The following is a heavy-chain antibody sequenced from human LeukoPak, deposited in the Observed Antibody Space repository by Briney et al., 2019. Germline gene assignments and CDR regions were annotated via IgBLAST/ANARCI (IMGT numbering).Heavy chain of an antibody. V-gene: IGHV4-34*01. D-gene: IGHD1-26*01. CDR3: ARGQGATVPQVGKNWFDP. J-gene: IGHJ5*02. CDR1: IDSFSNYH. Sequence: TSETLSLTCAVYIDSFSNYHWNWIRQTPAKGMEWIGEVNESGGTNISPSLRSRVILSVDTSKNQFSLKLISVTVADTAIYYCARGQGATVPQVGKNWFDPWGQGTRVTVSS. CDR2: VNESGGT.